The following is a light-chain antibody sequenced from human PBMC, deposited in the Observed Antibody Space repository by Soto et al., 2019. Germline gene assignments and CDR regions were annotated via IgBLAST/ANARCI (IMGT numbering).Light chain of an antibody. CDR1: QSVGRDY. V-gene: IGKV3-20*01. CDR2: DAT. J-gene: IGKJ5*01. CDR3: QQYANTPYP. Sequence: EIVLTQFPGPLSLSPGERATLSCRASQSVGRDYLAWFQQTPGQAPMLLIHDATSTATRIPDRFRGSGSATAFTLTISRLEPEDFAVYYCQQYANTPYPCGQGTRLEIK.